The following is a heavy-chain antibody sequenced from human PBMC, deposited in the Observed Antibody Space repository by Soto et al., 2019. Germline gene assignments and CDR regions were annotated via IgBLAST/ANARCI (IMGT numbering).Heavy chain of an antibody. CDR3: ARGFGFYPHSYFDY. V-gene: IGHV3-23*01. J-gene: IGHJ4*02. Sequence: GGSLRLSCAASGFTFSSYAMSWVRQAPGKGLEWVSAIRDNGGRKYYADSVKGRFTISRDNSKNTLYLQMNSLRAEDTAVYYCARGFGFYPHSYFDYWGQGTLVTVSS. CDR2: IRDNGGRK. CDR1: GFTFSSYA. D-gene: IGHD3-3*01.